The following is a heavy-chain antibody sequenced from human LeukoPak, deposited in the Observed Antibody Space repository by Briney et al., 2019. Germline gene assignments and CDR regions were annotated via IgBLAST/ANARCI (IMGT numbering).Heavy chain of an antibody. Sequence: GGSLRLSCAASGFTFSSYGMHWVRQAPGKGLEWVAFIRYDGGNKYYADSVKGRFTISRDNSKNTLYLQMNSLRAEDTAVYYCAKDGTLDSSGYYDFDYWGQGTLVTVSS. D-gene: IGHD3-22*01. J-gene: IGHJ4*02. CDR3: AKDGTLDSSGYYDFDY. CDR2: IRYDGGNK. CDR1: GFTFSSYG. V-gene: IGHV3-30*02.